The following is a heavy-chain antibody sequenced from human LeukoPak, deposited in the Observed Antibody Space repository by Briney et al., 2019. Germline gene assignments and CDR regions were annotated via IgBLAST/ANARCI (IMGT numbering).Heavy chain of an antibody. J-gene: IGHJ4*02. D-gene: IGHD5-24*01. CDR2: ISYDGSNK. CDR3: AKSHRGMATRGYFDY. CDR1: GFTFSSYG. V-gene: IGHV3-30*18. Sequence: HPGGSLRLSCAASGFTFSSYGMHWVRQAPGKGLEWVAVISYDGSNKYYADSVKGRFTISRDNSKNTLYLQMNSLRAEDTAVYYCAKSHRGMATRGYFDYWGQGTLVTVSS.